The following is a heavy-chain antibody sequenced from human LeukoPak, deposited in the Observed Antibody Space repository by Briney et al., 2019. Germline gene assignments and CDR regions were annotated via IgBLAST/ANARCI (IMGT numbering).Heavy chain of an antibody. Sequence: GGSLRLSCAASWFTFSGSAMHWVRQASGKGLEWVGRIRNKANSYATAYSASVKGSFTISRDDSKNTAYLQMNSLKTEDTAVYYCARSSMTTPFDYWGQGTLVTVSS. D-gene: IGHD1-14*01. J-gene: IGHJ4*02. CDR2: IRNKANSYAT. V-gene: IGHV3-73*01. CDR1: WFTFSGSA. CDR3: ARSSMTTPFDY.